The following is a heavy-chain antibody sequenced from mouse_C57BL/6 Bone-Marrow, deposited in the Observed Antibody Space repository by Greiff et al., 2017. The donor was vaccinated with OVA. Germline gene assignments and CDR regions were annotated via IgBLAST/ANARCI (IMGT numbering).Heavy chain of an antibody. V-gene: IGHV1-54*01. CDR3: ARARFAY. J-gene: IGHJ3*01. CDR2: INPGSGGT. CDR1: GYAFTNYL. Sequence: VHLVESGAELVRPGTSVKVSCKASGYAFTNYLIEWVKQRPGQGLEWIGVINPGSGGTNYNEKFKGKATLTADKSSSTAYMQLSSLTSEDSAVYFCARARFAYWGQGTLVTVSA.